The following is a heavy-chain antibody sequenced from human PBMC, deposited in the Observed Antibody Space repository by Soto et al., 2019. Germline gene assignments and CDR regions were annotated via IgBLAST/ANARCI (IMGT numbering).Heavy chain of an antibody. V-gene: IGHV4-34*01. J-gene: IGHJ6*02. D-gene: IGHD3-3*01. CDR1: GGSFSCYY. Sequence: SETLSLTCAVYGGSFSCYYWSWIRQAPGKGLEWIGEINHSGSTNYNPSLKSRVTISVDTSKNQFSLKLSSVTAADTAVYYCARLGTIFGVVKYYYYYYGMDVWGQGTTVTVSS. CDR3: ARLGTIFGVVKYYYYYYGMDV. CDR2: INHSGST.